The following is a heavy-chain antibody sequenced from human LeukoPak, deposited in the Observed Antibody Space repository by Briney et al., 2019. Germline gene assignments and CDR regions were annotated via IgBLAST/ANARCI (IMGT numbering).Heavy chain of an antibody. V-gene: IGHV4-59*01. D-gene: IGHD4-23*01. Sequence: KPLETLSLTCTVSGDFTSSYYWSWIRQPPGKGLEWIGYISYSGSTKYNPSLKSRVTISVDASKNQFSLNLSSLTAADTVVYYCARESDYGGNSGLFDCWGQGTLVTVSS. CDR2: ISYSGST. CDR1: GDFTSSYY. CDR3: ARESDYGGNSGLFDC. J-gene: IGHJ4*02.